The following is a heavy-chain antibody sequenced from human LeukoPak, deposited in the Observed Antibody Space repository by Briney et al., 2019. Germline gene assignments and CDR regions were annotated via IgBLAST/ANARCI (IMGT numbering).Heavy chain of an antibody. V-gene: IGHV4-34*01. CDR1: GGSFSGYY. CDR2: INHSGST. D-gene: IGHD5-18*01. Sequence: SETLSLTCAVHGGSFSGYYWSWIRQPPGKGLEWIWEINHSGSTNYNPSLKSRVTISVDTSKNQFSLKLSSVTAADTAVYYCARGRGYNAFDIWGQGTMVTVSS. J-gene: IGHJ3*02. CDR3: ARGRGYNAFDI.